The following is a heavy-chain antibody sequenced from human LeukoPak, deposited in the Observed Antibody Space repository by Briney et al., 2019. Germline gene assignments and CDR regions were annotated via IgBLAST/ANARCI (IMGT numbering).Heavy chain of an antibody. Sequence: GGSLRLSCAASGFTFSNYGMNWVRQAPGKGLEWVSSISSGSTYIYYADSVKGRFTISRDNAKNSLYLQMNSLRAEDTAVYYCVRERFHGSGAPKFDYWGQGTLVTVPS. CDR1: GFTFSNYG. D-gene: IGHD3-10*01. CDR2: ISSGSTYI. CDR3: VRERFHGSGAPKFDY. J-gene: IGHJ4*02. V-gene: IGHV3-21*01.